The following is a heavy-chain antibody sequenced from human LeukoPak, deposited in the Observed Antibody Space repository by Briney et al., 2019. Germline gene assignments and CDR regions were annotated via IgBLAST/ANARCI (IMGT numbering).Heavy chain of an antibody. CDR3: AKDQGGSYDFWSGSTTDYYFDY. J-gene: IGHJ4*02. Sequence: PGGSLRLSCAASGFTFSIYAMHWVRQAPGKGLEWVSAISGSGGSTYYADSVKGRFTISRDNSKNTLYLQMNSLRAEDTAVYYCAKDQGGSYDFWSGSTTDYYFDYWGQGTLVTVSS. D-gene: IGHD3-3*01. CDR1: GFTFSIYA. CDR2: ISGSGGST. V-gene: IGHV3-23*01.